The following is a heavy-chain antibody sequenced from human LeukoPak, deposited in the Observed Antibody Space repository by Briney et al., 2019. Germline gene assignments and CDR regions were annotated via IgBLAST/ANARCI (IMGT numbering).Heavy chain of an antibody. J-gene: IGHJ4*02. CDR1: GFSFSSYG. CDR3: AKDEGNTALFTHYFDY. CDR2: VSNEGSTK. D-gene: IGHD5-18*01. V-gene: IGHV3-30*18. Sequence: GRSLSLSCAAAGFSFSSYGMHWVRQAPGKGLEWVAIVSNEGSTKYYGNSVKGRFTISRDNSKNTLYLQMDSLRAEDSAVYYCAKDEGNTALFTHYFDYWGQGTLVTVSS.